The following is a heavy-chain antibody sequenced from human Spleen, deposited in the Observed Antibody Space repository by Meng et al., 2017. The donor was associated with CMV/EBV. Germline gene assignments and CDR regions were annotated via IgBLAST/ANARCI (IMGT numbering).Heavy chain of an antibody. Sequence: ASVKVSCKASGYTFTSYYMHWVRQAPGQGLEWMGIINPSGGNTGYAQKFQGRVTMTRNTSISTAYMELSSLRSEDTAIYYCARGAGDYYDQEAFDIWGQGTMVTVSS. J-gene: IGHJ3*02. CDR3: ARGAGDYYDQEAFDI. CDR2: INPSGGNT. D-gene: IGHD3-22*01. CDR1: GYTFTSYY. V-gene: IGHV1-46*01.